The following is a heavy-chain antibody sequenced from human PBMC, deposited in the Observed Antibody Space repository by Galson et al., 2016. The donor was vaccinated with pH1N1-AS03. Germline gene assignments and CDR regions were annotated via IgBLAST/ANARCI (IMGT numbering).Heavy chain of an antibody. CDR1: GGSISTYN. V-gene: IGHV4-59*01. CDR2: IYYTGST. D-gene: IGHD6-13*01. J-gene: IGHJ4*02. CDR3: ARALRIEAASLYYFEY. Sequence: VQLQESGPGLLKPSETLSLTCTVSGGSISTYNWSWVRQPPGKGPEWLGNIYYTGSTNYNPSLRSRVSISVDTSKNQFSLNMTSVTAADTAVYYCARALRIEAASLYYFEYWGQGTLVAVSS.